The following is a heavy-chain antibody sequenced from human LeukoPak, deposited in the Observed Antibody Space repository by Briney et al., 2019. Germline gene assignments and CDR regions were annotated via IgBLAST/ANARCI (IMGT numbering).Heavy chain of an antibody. J-gene: IGHJ4*02. Sequence: GGSLRLSCAASGFTFSSHGMHWVRQAPGKGLEWVSYISSSGSTIYYADSVKGRFTISRDNAKNSLYLQMNSLRAEDTAVYYCARAKFSYYFDYWGQGTLVTVSS. CDR1: GFTFSSHG. V-gene: IGHV3-48*04. CDR2: ISSSGSTI. CDR3: ARAKFSYYFDY.